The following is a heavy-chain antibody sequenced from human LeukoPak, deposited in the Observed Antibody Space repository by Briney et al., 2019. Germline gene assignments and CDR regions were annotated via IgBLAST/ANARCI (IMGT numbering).Heavy chain of an antibody. D-gene: IGHD3-22*01. CDR3: ARRYSSGYYYVFDY. CDR1: GYTFTSYD. CDR2: MNPNSGNT. V-gene: IGHV1-8*01. J-gene: IGHJ4*02. Sequence: ASVKVSCKASGYTFTSYDINWVRQATGQGLEWMGWMNPNSGNTGYAQKFQGRVTMTRNTSISTAYMELSSLRSEDTAVYYCARRYSSGYYYVFDYWGQGTLVTVSS.